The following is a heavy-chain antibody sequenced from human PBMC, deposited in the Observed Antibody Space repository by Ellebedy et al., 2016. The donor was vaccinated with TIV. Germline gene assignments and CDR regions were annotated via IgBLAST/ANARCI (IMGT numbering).Heavy chain of an antibody. J-gene: IGHJ6*02. Sequence: GESLKISCAASGFTFSSYDMHWVRQPTGKGLEWVSAIGTAGGTYYPGSVKGRFTISRDNAKNSLYLQMNSLRAGDTAVYYCARGEQQLVSGYYYYCGMDVWGQGTTVTVSS. V-gene: IGHV3-13*01. CDR1: GFTFSSYD. CDR3: ARGEQQLVSGYYYYCGMDV. CDR2: IGTAGGT. D-gene: IGHD6-13*01.